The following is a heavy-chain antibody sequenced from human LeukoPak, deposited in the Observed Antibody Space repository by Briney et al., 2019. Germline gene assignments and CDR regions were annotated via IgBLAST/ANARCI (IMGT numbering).Heavy chain of an antibody. CDR2: ISGGGGSA. CDR1: GFTFSSYA. CDR3: ARETCSSTSCSTDY. J-gene: IGHJ4*02. Sequence: GGSVRLSCAASGFTFSSYAMSWVRQAPGKGLEWVSAISGGGGSAYYADSVKGRFTISRDNSKNTLYLQMNSLRAEDTAVYYCARETCSSTSCSTDYWGQGTLVTVSS. D-gene: IGHD2-2*01. V-gene: IGHV3-23*01.